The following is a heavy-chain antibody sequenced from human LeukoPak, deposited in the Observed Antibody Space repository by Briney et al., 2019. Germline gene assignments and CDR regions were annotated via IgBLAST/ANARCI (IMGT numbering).Heavy chain of an antibody. V-gene: IGHV4-61*01. CDR2: ISYSGST. J-gene: IGHJ4*02. CDR3: ARLYNWNPYIDY. CDR1: GGSVSRDNYS. D-gene: IGHD1-20*01. Sequence: SETLSLTCTVSGGSVSRDNYSWSWIRQPPGKGLEWIGYISYSGSTNYNPSLKSRVTISVDTSKNQFSLKLSSVTAADTAVYYCARLYNWNPYIDYWGQGTLVTVSS.